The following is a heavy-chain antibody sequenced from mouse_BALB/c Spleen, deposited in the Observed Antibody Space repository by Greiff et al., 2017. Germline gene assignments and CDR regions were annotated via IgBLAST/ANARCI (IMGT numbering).Heavy chain of an antibody. Sequence: EVQLQQSGPGLVKPSQSLSLTCSVTGYSITSCYYWNWLRQFPGNKLEWMGYISYDGSNNYNPSLKNRISITRDTSKNQFFLKLNSVTTEDTATYYCATYYSNYVYAYWGQGTLVTVSA. CDR2: ISYDGSN. CDR3: ATYYSNYVYAY. CDR1: GYSITSCYY. D-gene: IGHD2-5*01. J-gene: IGHJ3*01. V-gene: IGHV3-6*02.